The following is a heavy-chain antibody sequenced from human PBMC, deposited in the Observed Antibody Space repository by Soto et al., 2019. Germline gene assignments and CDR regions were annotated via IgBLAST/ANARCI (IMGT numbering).Heavy chain of an antibody. CDR2: INPSGSIT. Sequence: ASVKVSCKASGYTFDRYYMHWVRQAPGQGLEWMGMINPSGSITSYAQKFRGRVTMTRDTSTSTLSMELTSLRSEDTAVYYCTRGSFLEWSCMDVWGQGTTVTVSS. J-gene: IGHJ6*02. V-gene: IGHV1-46*02. CDR3: TRGSFLEWSCMDV. CDR1: GYTFDRYY. D-gene: IGHD3-3*01.